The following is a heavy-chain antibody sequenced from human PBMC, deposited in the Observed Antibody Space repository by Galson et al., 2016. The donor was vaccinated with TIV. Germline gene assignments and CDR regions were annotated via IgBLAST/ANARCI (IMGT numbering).Heavy chain of an antibody. J-gene: IGHJ4*02. V-gene: IGHV1-69*05. Sequence: SVKVSCKASGGTLNNYAINWVRQAPGQGPEWMGGVLPISATTNYAQKFQGRVSITTDESTSTVYMELRSLRSEDTAVYFCARDIPCGGSCYFFNDWGQGTLVTVSS. CDR2: VLPISATT. D-gene: IGHD2-15*01. CDR1: GGTLNNYA. CDR3: ARDIPCGGSCYFFND.